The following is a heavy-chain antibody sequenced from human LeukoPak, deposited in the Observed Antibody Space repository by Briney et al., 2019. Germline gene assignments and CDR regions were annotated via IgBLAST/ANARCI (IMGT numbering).Heavy chain of an antibody. Sequence: SETLSLTCTVSGGSINNYYWSWIRQPPGKGLEWFAYIYYSGSPNYNPSLKSRVTMSLDTSKNQFSLKLNSVSAADTAVYYCARAGRGYTYGYHNYFDPWGQGTLVTVSS. CDR1: GGSINNYY. CDR2: IYYSGSP. J-gene: IGHJ5*02. CDR3: ARAGRGYTYGYHNYFDP. D-gene: IGHD5-18*01. V-gene: IGHV4-59*01.